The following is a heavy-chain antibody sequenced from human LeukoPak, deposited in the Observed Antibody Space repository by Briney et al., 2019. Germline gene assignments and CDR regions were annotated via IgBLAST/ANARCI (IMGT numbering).Heavy chain of an antibody. V-gene: IGHV3-23*01. D-gene: IGHD5-18*01. CDR2: ISGSGGST. CDR1: GFTFRNYA. J-gene: IGHJ4*02. CDR3: ANQGYSYGYGRIDY. Sequence: GGSLRLSCAASGFTFRNYAMSWVRQGPGKGLGWVSAISGSGGSTYYADSVKGRFTISRDNSKNTLYLQMNSLRAEDTAVYYCANQGYSYGYGRIDYWGQGTLVTVSS.